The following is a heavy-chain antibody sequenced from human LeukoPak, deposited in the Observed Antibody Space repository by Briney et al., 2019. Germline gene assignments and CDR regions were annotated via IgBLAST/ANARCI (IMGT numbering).Heavy chain of an antibody. J-gene: IGHJ4*02. CDR2: IWYDGSNK. D-gene: IGHD3-22*01. V-gene: IGHV3-33*06. CDR1: GFTFSSYG. Sequence: PGTSLRLSCAASGFTFSSYGMHWVRQAPGKGLEWVAVIWYDGSNKYYVDSVKGRFAISRDNSKNTLYLQMNILRAEDTAVYYCAKEDEYYYDSSGYSYFDYWGQGTLVTVSS. CDR3: AKEDEYYYDSSGYSYFDY.